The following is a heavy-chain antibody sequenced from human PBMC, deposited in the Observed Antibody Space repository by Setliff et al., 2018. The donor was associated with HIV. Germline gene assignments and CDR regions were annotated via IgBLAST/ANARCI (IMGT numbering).Heavy chain of an antibody. Sequence: QPGGSLRLSCAASGFTFSSYGMHWVRQAPGKGLEWVALIWYDGSNKQYADSVKGRFTMSRDNSKNTLYLQMNSLKSEDTAVYYCTTTLSLWFGAPFDYWGQGTLVTVSS. CDR1: GFTFSSYG. J-gene: IGHJ4*02. CDR3: TTTLSLWFGAPFDY. D-gene: IGHD3-10*01. CDR2: IWYDGSNK. V-gene: IGHV3-33*08.